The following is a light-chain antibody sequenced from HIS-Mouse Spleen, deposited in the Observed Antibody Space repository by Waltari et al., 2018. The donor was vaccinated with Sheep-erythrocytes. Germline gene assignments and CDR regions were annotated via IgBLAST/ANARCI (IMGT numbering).Light chain of an antibody. CDR3: SSYAGSNNLV. Sequence: QSALTQPPSASGSPGQSVTISCTGTSREVGGYNYVSWYQQHPGKAPNLLIYEVSKRPSGVPDRFSGSKSGNTASLTVSGLQAEDEADYYCSSYAGSNNLVFGGGTKLTVL. CDR2: EVS. CDR1: SREVGGYNY. J-gene: IGLJ2*01. V-gene: IGLV2-8*01.